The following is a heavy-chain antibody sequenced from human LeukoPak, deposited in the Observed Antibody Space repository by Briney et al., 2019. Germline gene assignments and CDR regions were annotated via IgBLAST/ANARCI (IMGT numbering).Heavy chain of an antibody. D-gene: IGHD1-1*01. CDR1: GGSISSHY. Sequence: SETLSRTCTVSGGSISSHYWSWIRQPPGKGLEWIGYIYYSGSTYYNPSLRSRVTISVDTSKNLFSLKLSSVTAADTAVYYCARVQRPLDGADYWGQGTLVTVSS. J-gene: IGHJ4*02. CDR3: ARVQRPLDGADY. V-gene: IGHV4-59*11. CDR2: IYYSGST.